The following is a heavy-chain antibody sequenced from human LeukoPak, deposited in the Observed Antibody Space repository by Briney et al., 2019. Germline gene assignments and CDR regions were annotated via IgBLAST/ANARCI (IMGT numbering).Heavy chain of an antibody. CDR1: GGSISSYY. J-gene: IGHJ6*03. D-gene: IGHD5-12*01. CDR2: IYYSGST. V-gene: IGHV4-59*01. CDR3: ARAVATSSIYYYYYYMDV. Sequence: PSETLSLTCTVSGGSISSYYWSWIRQPPGKGLEWIGHIYYSGSTNYNPSLKSRVTISVDTSKNQFSLKLSSVTAADTAVYYCARAVATSSIYYYYYYMDVWGKGTMVTVSS.